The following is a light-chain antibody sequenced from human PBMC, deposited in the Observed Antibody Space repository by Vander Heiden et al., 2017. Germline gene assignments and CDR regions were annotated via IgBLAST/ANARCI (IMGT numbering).Light chain of an antibody. CDR3: GTWDTSLSVVV. CDR1: SSNIGSTY. V-gene: IGLV1-51*01. CDR2: DNN. J-gene: IGLJ2*01. Sequence: QSVLTQPPSVSAAPGQKVTIPCSGSSSNIGSTYVSWSQQRPGTAPKLLIYDNNKRPSGIPDRFSGSKSGTSATLGITGVQTGDEADYYCGTWDTSLSVVVFGGGTKLTVL.